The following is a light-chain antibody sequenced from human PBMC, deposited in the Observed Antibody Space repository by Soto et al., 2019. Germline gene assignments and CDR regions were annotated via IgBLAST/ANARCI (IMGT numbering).Light chain of an antibody. CDR2: DAS. Sequence: DIQMTQSPSTLSASVGDRVTITCRASQSISSWLAWYQQKPGKAPNLLIYDASSLESGVPSRFSGSGSGTEFTLTISSLQPDDFATYYCQQYNSYSRTFGQGTKVGI. V-gene: IGKV1-5*01. J-gene: IGKJ1*01. CDR3: QQYNSYSRT. CDR1: QSISSW.